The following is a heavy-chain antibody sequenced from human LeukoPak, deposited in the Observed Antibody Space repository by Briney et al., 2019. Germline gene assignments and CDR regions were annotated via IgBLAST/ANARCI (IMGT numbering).Heavy chain of an antibody. CDR1: GFTVSSNY. J-gene: IGHJ4*02. V-gene: IGHV3-15*01. Sequence: GGSLRLSCAASGFTVSSNYMSWVRQAPGRGLEWIGRIRTSAEGERKDYAATLRGRFTISRDDSRNTLFLHMNGLRTEDTGLYYCFAPRHLNYWGQGALVTVSS. CDR3: FAPRHLNY. D-gene: IGHD1-1*01. CDR2: IRTSAEGERK.